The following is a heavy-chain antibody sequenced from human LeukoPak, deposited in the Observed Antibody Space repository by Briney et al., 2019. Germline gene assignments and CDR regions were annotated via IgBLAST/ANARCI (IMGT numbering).Heavy chain of an antibody. Sequence: ASVKVSCKASGYTFSTYYMHWVRQAPGHGLEWMGVIDPSGGSTNDARKFQGRVTMTSDTSTSTVYMELSSLRSEDTAVYYCARGFCSGGSCYSYDYWGQGTLVTVSS. V-gene: IGHV1-46*01. CDR3: ARGFCSGGSCYSYDY. D-gene: IGHD2-15*01. CDR2: IDPSGGST. CDR1: GYTFSTYY. J-gene: IGHJ4*02.